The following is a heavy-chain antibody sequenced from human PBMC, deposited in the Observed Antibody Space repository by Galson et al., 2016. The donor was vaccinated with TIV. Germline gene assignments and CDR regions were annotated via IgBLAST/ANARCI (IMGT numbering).Heavy chain of an antibody. Sequence: SLRLSCAASGFTFSSFGMNWVRQAPGKGLEWVSYISATGGSTYFANSVKGRFTISRDPSKNTLFLQMNSLRAEDTAVYYCAKFAEHQLVKQGAFDIWGQGTLVTVSS. CDR2: ISATGGST. CDR1: GFTFSSFG. D-gene: IGHD6-13*01. J-gene: IGHJ3*02. V-gene: IGHV3-23*01. CDR3: AKFAEHQLVKQGAFDI.